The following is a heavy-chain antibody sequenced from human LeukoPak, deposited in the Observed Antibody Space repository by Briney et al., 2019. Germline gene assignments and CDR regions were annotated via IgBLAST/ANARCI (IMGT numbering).Heavy chain of an antibody. Sequence: SETLSLTCSISGGSISSSRYSWGWIRQPPGKGLEWIGNIYYSGSTNYNPSLKSRVTISVDTSRNQFSLKLSSVTAADTAGYYCARTTEGGYTHDYFYYYYMDVWGKGTTVTISS. CDR2: IYYSGST. CDR3: ARTTEGGYTHDYFYYYYMDV. J-gene: IGHJ6*03. D-gene: IGHD5-18*01. V-gene: IGHV4-39*07. CDR1: GGSISSSRYS.